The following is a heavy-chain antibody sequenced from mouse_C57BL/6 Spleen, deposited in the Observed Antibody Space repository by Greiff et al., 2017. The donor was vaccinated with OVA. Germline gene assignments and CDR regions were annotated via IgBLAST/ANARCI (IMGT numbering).Heavy chain of an antibody. V-gene: IGHV1-9*01. J-gene: IGHJ1*03. CDR3: ASPGRVYYGKRYWYFDV. CDR1: GYTFTGYW. CDR2: ILPGSGST. D-gene: IGHD2-1*01. Sequence: QVQLQQSGAELMKPGASVKLSCKATGYTFTGYWIEWVKQRPGHGLEWIGEILPGSGSTNYNEKFKGKATFTADTSSNTAYMQLSSLTTEDSAIYYCASPGRVYYGKRYWYFDVWGTGTTVTVSS.